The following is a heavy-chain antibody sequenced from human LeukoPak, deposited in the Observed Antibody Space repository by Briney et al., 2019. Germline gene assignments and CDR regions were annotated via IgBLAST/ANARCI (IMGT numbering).Heavy chain of an antibody. J-gene: IGHJ4*02. Sequence: GASVKVSCKASGHTLAGYAIFRVRQAPGQRLEWMGWISAGNGNTRYSQKFHDRLTISRDTPASTVYMELSSLRSEDTAIYYCARDRGNYLLPYWGQGTLVTVSS. CDR2: ISAGNGNT. V-gene: IGHV1-3*01. CDR1: GHTLAGYA. CDR3: ARDRGNYLLPY. D-gene: IGHD1-26*01.